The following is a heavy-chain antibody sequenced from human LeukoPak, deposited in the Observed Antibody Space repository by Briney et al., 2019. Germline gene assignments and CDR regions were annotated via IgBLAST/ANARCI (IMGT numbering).Heavy chain of an antibody. D-gene: IGHD4-11*01. CDR1: GFTFSSYS. CDR3: ARDLEPNDYSNFAFDY. CDR2: ISSSSSYI. V-gene: IGHV3-21*01. Sequence: GGSLRLSCAASGFTFSSYSMNWVRQAPGKGLEWVSSISSSSSYIYYADSVKGRFTISRDNAKNSLYLQMNSLRAEDTAVYYCARDLEPNDYSNFAFDYWGQGTLVTVSS. J-gene: IGHJ4*02.